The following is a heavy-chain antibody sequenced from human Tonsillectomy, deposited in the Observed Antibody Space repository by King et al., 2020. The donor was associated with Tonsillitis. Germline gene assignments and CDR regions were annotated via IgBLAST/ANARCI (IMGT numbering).Heavy chain of an antibody. CDR1: GFTFSSYW. CDR3: ARDQSFYDSGSSYSDAFDI. V-gene: IGHV3-7*03. D-gene: IGHD3-10*01. J-gene: IGHJ3*02. CDR2: IKRDESEK. Sequence: DVQLVESGGGLVQPGGSLRLSCAASGFTFSSYWMTWVRQAPGKGLEWVANIKRDESEKHYVDSVKGRFTISRDNAKNSLFLQMNSLRAEDTAVYYCARDQSFYDSGSSYSDAFDIWGQGTVVTVSS.